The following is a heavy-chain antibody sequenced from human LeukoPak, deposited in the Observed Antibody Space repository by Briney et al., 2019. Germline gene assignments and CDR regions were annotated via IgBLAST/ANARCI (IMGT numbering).Heavy chain of an antibody. CDR2: INTNTGNP. D-gene: IGHD6-13*01. Sequence: ASVKVSCKASGYTFTSYAMNWVRQAPGQGLEWMGWINTNTGNPTYVQGFTGRFVFSLDTSVSTAYLQISSLKAEDTAVYYCAGSLAAGTENYWGQGTLVTVSS. V-gene: IGHV7-4-1*02. J-gene: IGHJ4*02. CDR1: GYTFTSYA. CDR3: AGSLAAGTENY.